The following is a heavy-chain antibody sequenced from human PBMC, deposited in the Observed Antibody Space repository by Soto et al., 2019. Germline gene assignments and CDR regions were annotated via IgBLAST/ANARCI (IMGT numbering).Heavy chain of an antibody. CDR1: GASVSSGNQY. D-gene: IGHD6-19*01. V-gene: IGHV4-61*01. CDR3: ARGWDANS. J-gene: IGHJ4*02. CDR2: IYNSVIT. Sequence: QVLMHESGPGLVKPSETLSLTCTVSGASVSSGNQYWSWIRQPPGKRLEWIGFIYNSVITNYSPSLKSRVSISADTSRNQFPLKMSSVTAADTAVYYCARGWDANSWGQGALVTVSS.